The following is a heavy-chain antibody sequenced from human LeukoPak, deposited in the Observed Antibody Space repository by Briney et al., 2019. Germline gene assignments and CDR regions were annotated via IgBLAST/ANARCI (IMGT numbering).Heavy chain of an antibody. CDR1: GFTFSSYA. Sequence: PGGSLRLSCAASGFTFSSYAMSWVRQAPGKGLEWVSAISGSGGSTYYADSVKGRFTISRDNSKNTLYLQMNSLRAEDTAVYHCARDLLAVTTGGATYWGQGTLVTVSS. D-gene: IGHD4-17*01. CDR2: ISGSGGST. V-gene: IGHV3-23*01. J-gene: IGHJ4*02. CDR3: ARDLLAVTTGGATY.